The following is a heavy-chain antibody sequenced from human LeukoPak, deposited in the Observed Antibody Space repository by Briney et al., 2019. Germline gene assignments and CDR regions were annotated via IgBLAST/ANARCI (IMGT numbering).Heavy chain of an antibody. V-gene: IGHV3-23*01. CDR2: ISGSGGGT. CDR1: GFSFSSYA. J-gene: IGHJ4*02. D-gene: IGHD6-19*01. CDR3: AKDWGGWYNLFDY. Sequence: GGSLRLSCAASGFSFSSYAMSWVRQAPGKGLEWVSVISGSGGGTYYADSVKGRFTISRDNSKSTLYLQMNSLRAEDTALYYCAKDWGGWYNLFDYWGQGTLVTVSS.